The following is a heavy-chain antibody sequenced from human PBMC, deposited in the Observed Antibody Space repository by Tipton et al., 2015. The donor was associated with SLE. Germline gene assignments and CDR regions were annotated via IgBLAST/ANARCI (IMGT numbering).Heavy chain of an antibody. Sequence: GLVKPSETLSLTCIVSGASISSHYWHWIRQSPGKGLEWIGEINHSGSTNYNPSLKSRVTISVDTSKNQFSLKLSSVTAADTAVYYCARHAGSSSSFDYWGQGTLVTVSS. CDR3: ARHAGSSSSFDY. D-gene: IGHD6-6*01. V-gene: IGHV4-34*01. CDR2: INHSGST. CDR1: GASISSHY. J-gene: IGHJ4*02.